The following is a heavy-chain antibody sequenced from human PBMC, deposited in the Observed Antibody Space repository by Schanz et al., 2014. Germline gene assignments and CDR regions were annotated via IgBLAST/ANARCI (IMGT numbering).Heavy chain of an antibody. D-gene: IGHD6-13*01. CDR3: ARDGVDAAAGGNY. Sequence: GPEVKEPGASVKVSCEASRYTFNTYGLNWVRQAPGQGLEWMGRIIPILGIANYAQKFQGRVTITADRSTSTAYMELSSLRSEDTAVYYCARDGVDAAAGGNYWGQGTLVTVSS. CDR1: RYTFNTYG. CDR2: IIPILGIA. J-gene: IGHJ4*02. V-gene: IGHV1-69*04.